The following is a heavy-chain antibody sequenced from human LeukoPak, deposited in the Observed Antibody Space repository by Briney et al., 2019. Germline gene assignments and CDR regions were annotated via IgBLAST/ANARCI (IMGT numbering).Heavy chain of an antibody. CDR1: GFTFSSHA. D-gene: IGHD2-2*02. V-gene: IGHV3-23*01. J-gene: IGHJ5*01. CDR2: NSGSRNNT. Sequence: GGSLRLSRAASGFTFSSHAMSDVRQAPGMGLEWVSSNSGSRNNTYYADSVKGRLTISRDNYKNTPYLQMNSLRAQDTAVYYCAKTGRAWDYVVVAADIRVGWFDSWGQGTLVTVSS. CDR3: AKTGRAWDYVVVAADIRVGWFDS.